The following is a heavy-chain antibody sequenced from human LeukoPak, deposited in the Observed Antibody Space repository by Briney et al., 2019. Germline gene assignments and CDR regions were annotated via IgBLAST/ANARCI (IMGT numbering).Heavy chain of an antibody. CDR2: ISSSSSCI. Sequence: GGSLRLSCAASGFTFSSYSMNWVRQAPGKGLEWVSSISSSSSCIYYADSVKGRFTISRDNAKNSLYLQMNSLRAEDTAVYYCARGGSPDLYCSSTSCQADYWGQGTLVTVSS. D-gene: IGHD2-2*01. CDR3: ARGGSPDLYCSSTSCQADY. V-gene: IGHV3-21*01. CDR1: GFTFSSYS. J-gene: IGHJ4*02.